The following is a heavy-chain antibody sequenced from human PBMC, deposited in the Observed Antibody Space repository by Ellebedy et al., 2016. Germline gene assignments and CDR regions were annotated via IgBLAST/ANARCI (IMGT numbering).Heavy chain of an antibody. CDR3: ARQGMTTVTIDY. CDR1: GGSFSGYY. D-gene: IGHD4-17*01. Sequence: SETLSLXCAVYGGSFSGYYWSWIRQPPGKGLEWIGEINHSGSTNYNPSLKSRVTISVDTSKNQFSLKLSSVTAADTAVYYCARQGMTTVTIDYWGQGTLVTVSS. J-gene: IGHJ4*02. V-gene: IGHV4-34*01. CDR2: INHSGST.